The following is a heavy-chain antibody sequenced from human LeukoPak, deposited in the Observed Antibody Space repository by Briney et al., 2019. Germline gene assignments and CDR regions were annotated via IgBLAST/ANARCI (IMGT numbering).Heavy chain of an antibody. J-gene: IGHJ4*02. V-gene: IGHV3-23*01. D-gene: IGHD2-15*01. Sequence: PGGSLRLSCAASGFTFSSYDMSWVRQAVGKGLEWVSSITGNAGSAYHADSVRGRFTISRDNSKNTLYLQMNSLRAEDTAVYYCAKRYCSGGNCYAGGSYFDSWGQGTLVTVSS. CDR3: AKRYCSGGNCYAGGSYFDS. CDR1: GFTFSSYD. CDR2: ITGNAGSA.